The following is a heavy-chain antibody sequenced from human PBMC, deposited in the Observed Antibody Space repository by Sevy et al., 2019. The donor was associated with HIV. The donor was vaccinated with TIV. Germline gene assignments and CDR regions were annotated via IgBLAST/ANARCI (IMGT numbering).Heavy chain of an antibody. D-gene: IGHD3-16*01. CDR3: ARDRYDYVSFGWFDP. V-gene: IGHV4-61*01. Sequence: SETLSLTCTVSSGSVSSGSYYWSWIRQPPGKGLEWIGYIYYSGSTNYNPSLKSRVTISVDTSKNQFSLKLSSVTAAETAVYYCARDRYDYVSFGWFDPWGQGTLVTVSS. CDR2: IYYSGST. J-gene: IGHJ5*02. CDR1: SGSVSSGSYY.